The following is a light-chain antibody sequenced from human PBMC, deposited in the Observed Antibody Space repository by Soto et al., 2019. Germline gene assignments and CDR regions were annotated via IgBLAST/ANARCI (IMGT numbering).Light chain of an antibody. CDR2: WAS. V-gene: IGKV4-1*01. CDR1: QSVLYSSNNKNY. Sequence: DIVMTQSPDSLALSLGERATISCKSSQSVLYSSNNKNYLGWYQQKAGQPPKLLIYWASTRQSGVPDRFSGSGSETDFTLTISSLQAEDVAVYYCHQFYSTPWTFGQGTKVEIK. CDR3: HQFYSTPWT. J-gene: IGKJ1*01.